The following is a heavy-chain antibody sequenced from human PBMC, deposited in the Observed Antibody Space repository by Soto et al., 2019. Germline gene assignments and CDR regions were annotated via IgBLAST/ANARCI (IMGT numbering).Heavy chain of an antibody. J-gene: IGHJ4*02. CDR3: ARGWGRIFDY. D-gene: IGHD7-27*01. V-gene: IGHV4-61*01. Sequence: PSETLSLTCTVSGDSVSSGTYFWSWIRQPPGKGLEWIGYVYYSGSTNYNPTLKSRLTMSVDTSKNQFSLKLSSVTAADTAVYYCARGWGRIFDYWGQGTLVTVSS. CDR2: VYYSGST. CDR1: GDSVSSGTYF.